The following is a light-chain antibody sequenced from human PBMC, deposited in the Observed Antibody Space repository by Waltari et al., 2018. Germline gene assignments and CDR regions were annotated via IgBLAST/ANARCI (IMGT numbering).Light chain of an antibody. CDR3: NSRDTTGYLVI. J-gene: IGLJ2*01. Sequence: SSELTQDSTVSVALGQTVKITCQGESLRTYHASWYQQKPRQAPVLLIYGENKRPSGIPDRFSVSRSGNTASLTITGTQAGDEADYYCNSRDTTGYLVIFGGGTKLTVL. CDR2: GEN. V-gene: IGLV3-19*01. CDR1: SLRTYH.